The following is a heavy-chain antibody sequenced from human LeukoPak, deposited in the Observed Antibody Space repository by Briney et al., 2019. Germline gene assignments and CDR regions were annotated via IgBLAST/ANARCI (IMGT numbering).Heavy chain of an antibody. V-gene: IGHV3-66*02. CDR2: IYSGGET. D-gene: IGHD2-2*02. J-gene: IGHJ1*01. CDR1: GITVSRNH. CDR3: ARDQCTSASCYSN. Sequence: GGSLRRSCAASGITVSRNHMSWVRQAPGKGLEWVSVIYSGGETYYAESVKGRFTISRDNSKNTLYLQMNSLRDEDTAVYYCARDQCTSASCYSNWGQGTLVTVSS.